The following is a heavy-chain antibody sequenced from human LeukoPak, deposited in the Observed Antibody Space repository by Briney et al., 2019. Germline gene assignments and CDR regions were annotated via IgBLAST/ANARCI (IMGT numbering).Heavy chain of an antibody. CDR2: IFYTGST. CDR1: GGSIGSYY. D-gene: IGHD3-22*01. J-gene: IGHJ3*02. CDR3: ARAGFFYDTSGYNDAFDI. Sequence: SETLSLTCTVSGGSIGSYYWSWIRQPPGKGLECVGYIFYTGSTNYKTSLKSRVTISIHPSKNQFSLKLSSVTAPDTAVYHCARAGFFYDTSGYNDAFDIWGQGTMVTVSS. V-gene: IGHV4-59*01.